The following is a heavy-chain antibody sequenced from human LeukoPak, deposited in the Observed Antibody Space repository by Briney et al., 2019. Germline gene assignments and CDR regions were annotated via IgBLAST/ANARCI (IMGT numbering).Heavy chain of an antibody. Sequence: PGGSLRLSCAASGFTFDNYAMHWVRQAPGKGLEWVSGISWNSGSIGHAYSVKGRFTISRDNAKNSVYLQMNSLRPEDTALYYCAKNLLGADIVSTIYDYWGQGTLVTVSS. J-gene: IGHJ4*02. CDR3: AKNLLGADIVSTIYDY. CDR1: GFTFDNYA. D-gene: IGHD5/OR15-5a*01. V-gene: IGHV3-9*01. CDR2: ISWNSGSI.